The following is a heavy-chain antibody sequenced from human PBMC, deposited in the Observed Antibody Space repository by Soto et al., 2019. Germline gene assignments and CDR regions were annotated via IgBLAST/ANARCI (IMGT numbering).Heavy chain of an antibody. CDR3: ARGDVWGSYRYQTYFDY. J-gene: IGHJ4*02. V-gene: IGHV4-30-4*01. Sequence: QVQLQESGPGLVKPSQTLSLTCTVSGGSISSGDYYWSWIRQPPGKGLEWIGYIYYSGSTYYNPSLQRRVTISVDTSKNQLSLKLSSVTAADTAVYYCARGDVWGSYRYQTYFDYWGQGTLVTVSS. CDR1: GGSISSGDYY. D-gene: IGHD3-16*02. CDR2: IYYSGST.